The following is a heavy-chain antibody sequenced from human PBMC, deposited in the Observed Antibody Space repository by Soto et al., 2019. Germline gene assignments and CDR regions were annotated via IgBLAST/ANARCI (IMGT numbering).Heavy chain of an antibody. CDR3: ARVTWSLYGMDV. CDR1: GYTFTSYD. Sequence: QVQLVQSGAEVKKPGASVKVSCKASGYTFTSYDINWVRQATGQGLEWMGWMNPNSGNTGYAQKFQGRVTMTRNTSISTAYMELSSLRSEDSAVYYCARVTWSLYGMDVWGQGTTVTVSS. CDR2: MNPNSGNT. J-gene: IGHJ6*02. V-gene: IGHV1-8*01. D-gene: IGHD1-20*01.